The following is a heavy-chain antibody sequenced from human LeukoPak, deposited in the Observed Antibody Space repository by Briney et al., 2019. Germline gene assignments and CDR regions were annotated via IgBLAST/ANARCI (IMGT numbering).Heavy chain of an antibody. Sequence: SDTLSLTCAVYGGSLSGYYWSWLRQPPGKGLEWIGEINHRGSTNYNPSRKSRITISVDTSKTQFSLKLRSVTAADTAVYYCARALADFDYWGQGTLVTVSS. CDR2: INHRGST. CDR1: GGSLSGYY. J-gene: IGHJ4*02. CDR3: ARALADFDY. V-gene: IGHV4-34*01. D-gene: IGHD3-3*02.